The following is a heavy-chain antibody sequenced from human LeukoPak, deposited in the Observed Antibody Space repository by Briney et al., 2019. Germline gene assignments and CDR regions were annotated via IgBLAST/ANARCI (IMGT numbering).Heavy chain of an antibody. CDR1: GYTFSSYS. V-gene: IGHV3-48*01. CDR2: ISSSSSTI. D-gene: IGHD6-13*01. J-gene: IGHJ4*02. Sequence: GGSLRLSCAASGYTFSSYSMNWVRQAPGKGLEWVSYISSSSSTIYYADSVKGRFTISRDNSKNTLYLQMNSLRAEDTAVYYCANGPYSSSWYDYWGQGTLVTVSS. CDR3: ANGPYSSSWYDY.